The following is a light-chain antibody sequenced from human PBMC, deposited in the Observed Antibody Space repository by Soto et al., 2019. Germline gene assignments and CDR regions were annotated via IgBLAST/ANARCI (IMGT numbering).Light chain of an antibody. Sequence: DLVMTQSPLSLPVTPGEPASISCMSSQSLLHSNGYNYLDWYLQKPGQSPQLLIYLGSNRASGVPDRFSGSGSGTDFTLKISRVEAEDVGVYYCMQALQTAFTFGGGTKVDIK. CDR2: LGS. V-gene: IGKV2-28*01. CDR3: MQALQTAFT. J-gene: IGKJ4*01. CDR1: QSLLHSNGYNY.